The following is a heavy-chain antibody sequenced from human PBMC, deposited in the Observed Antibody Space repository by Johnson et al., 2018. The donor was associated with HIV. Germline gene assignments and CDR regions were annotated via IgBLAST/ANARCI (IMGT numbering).Heavy chain of an antibody. D-gene: IGHD3-16*01. CDR2: IYSGGST. V-gene: IGHV3-66*01. CDR1: GFTFSSNY. Sequence: VQLVESGGGVVQPGRSLRLSCAASGFTFSSNYMSWVRQAPGKGLEWVSVIYSGGSTYYADSVKGRFTISRDNSKNTLYLQMNSLRAEDTAVYYCAREATYYDYVWGSYAFDIWGQGTMVTVSS. J-gene: IGHJ3*02. CDR3: AREATYYDYVWGSYAFDI.